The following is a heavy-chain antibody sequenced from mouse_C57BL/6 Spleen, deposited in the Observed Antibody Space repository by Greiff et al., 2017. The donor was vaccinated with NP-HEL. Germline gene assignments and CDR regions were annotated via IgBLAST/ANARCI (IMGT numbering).Heavy chain of an antibody. CDR3: AREVSAWFAY. J-gene: IGHJ3*01. V-gene: IGHV1-19*01. CDR2: INPYNGGT. CDR1: GYTFTDYY. Sequence: EVQLQQSGPVLVKPGASVKMSCKASGYTFTDYYMNWVKQSHGKSLEWIGVINPYNGGTSYNQKFKGKATLTVDKSSSTAYMEPNSLTSEDSAVYYCAREVSAWFAYWGQGTLVTVSA.